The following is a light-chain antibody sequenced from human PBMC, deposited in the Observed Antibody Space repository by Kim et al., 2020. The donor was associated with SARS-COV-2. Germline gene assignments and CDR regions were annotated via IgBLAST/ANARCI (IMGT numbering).Light chain of an antibody. CDR2: DTN. V-gene: IGLV1-51*01. Sequence: QSVLTQPPSVSAAPGQMVTISCSGSSSNIGNHHVFWHQQFPRTAPKLLIYDTNKRPSGIPDRFSGSKFATSGTLGITGLQTGDEADYYCGTWDDSLRAWVFGGGTKLTVL. CDR3: GTWDDSLRAWV. CDR1: SSNIGNHH. J-gene: IGLJ3*02.